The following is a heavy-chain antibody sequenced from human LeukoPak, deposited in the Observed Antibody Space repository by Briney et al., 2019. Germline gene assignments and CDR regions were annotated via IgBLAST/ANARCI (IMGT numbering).Heavy chain of an antibody. CDR3: ARDPYSSTWSYGMDV. D-gene: IGHD6-6*01. Sequence: GGSLRLSCAASVFTLSSYWISWVRPAPGKGLEWVANIKQDGSEKVYVGSVKGRFTISRDNAKNSLFLQMDALRAEDTAVYYCARDPYSSTWSYGMDVWGQGTTVTVSS. CDR1: VFTLSSYW. V-gene: IGHV3-7*05. J-gene: IGHJ6*02. CDR2: IKQDGSEK.